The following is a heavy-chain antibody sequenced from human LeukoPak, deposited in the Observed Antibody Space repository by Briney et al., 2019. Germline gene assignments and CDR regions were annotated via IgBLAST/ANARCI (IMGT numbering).Heavy chain of an antibody. CDR2: INPNSGGT. V-gene: IGHV1-2*02. D-gene: IGHD2-21*01. J-gene: IGHJ6*03. Sequence: ASVKVSCSASGYTFTGYYMHLVRQAPGQGLEWMGWINPNSGGTNYAQKFQGRVTMTRDTSISTAYMELSRLRSDDTAVYYCAREGGGDTAGYYMDVWGKGTTVTVSS. CDR3: AREGGGDTAGYYMDV. CDR1: GYTFTGYY.